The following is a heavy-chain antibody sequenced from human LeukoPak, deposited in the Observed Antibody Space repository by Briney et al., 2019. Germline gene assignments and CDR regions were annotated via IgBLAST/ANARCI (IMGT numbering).Heavy chain of an antibody. D-gene: IGHD3-10*01. CDR3: VRDGRSGERTAFNI. V-gene: IGHV3-21*01. CDR1: GFTFSSYS. CDR2: IIISSSDI. J-gene: IGHJ3*02. Sequence: GGSLRLSCAASGFTFSSYSMNWVRQAPGKGLEWVSSIIISSSDIYYADSVKGRFTISRDNAKNSLYMQMNRLRAEDTAVYYCVRDGRSGERTAFNIWGQGTKVTVSS.